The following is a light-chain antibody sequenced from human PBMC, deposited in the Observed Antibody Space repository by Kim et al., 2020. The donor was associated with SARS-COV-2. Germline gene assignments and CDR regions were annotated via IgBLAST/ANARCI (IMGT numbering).Light chain of an antibody. CDR2: DVS. V-gene: IGLV2-14*04. J-gene: IGLJ1*01. CDR1: SREVMDYNC. Sequence: GQSITYTSTGSSREVMDYNCGSRDQQHPGNAPKLMIYDVSKRPSGVCNRFSGSKSGNTASLTSSGLQAEDEADYYCSSYTSSSTYGFGTGTKVTVL. CDR3: SSYTSSSTYG.